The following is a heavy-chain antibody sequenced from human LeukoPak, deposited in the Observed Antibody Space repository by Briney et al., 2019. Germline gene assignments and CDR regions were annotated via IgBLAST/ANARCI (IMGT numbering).Heavy chain of an antibody. D-gene: IGHD2-15*01. V-gene: IGHV4-59*01. J-gene: IGHJ4*02. CDR3: ARGYCSGGSCYLPIFDY. Sequence: ASETLSLTCTVSGGSISSYYWSWIRQPPGKGLEWIGYIYYSGSTNYNPSLKSRVTISVDTSKNQFSLKLSSVTAADTAVYYCARGYCSGGSCYLPIFDYWGQGTLVTVSS. CDR2: IYYSGST. CDR1: GGSISSYY.